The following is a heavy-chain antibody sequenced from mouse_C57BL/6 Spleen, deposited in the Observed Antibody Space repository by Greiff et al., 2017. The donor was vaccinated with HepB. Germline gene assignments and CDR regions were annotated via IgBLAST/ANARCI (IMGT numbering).Heavy chain of an antibody. D-gene: IGHD2-4*01. J-gene: IGHJ2*01. CDR3: ARKGYDYDENYFDY. V-gene: IGHV1-52*01. Sequence: QVQLQQPGAELVRPGSSVKLSCKASGYTFTSYWMHWVKQRPIQGLEWIGNIDPSDSETHYNQKFKDKATLTVDKSSSTAYMQRSSLTSEDSAVYYCARKGYDYDENYFDYWGQGTTLTVSS. CDR2: IDPSDSET. CDR1: GYTFTSYW.